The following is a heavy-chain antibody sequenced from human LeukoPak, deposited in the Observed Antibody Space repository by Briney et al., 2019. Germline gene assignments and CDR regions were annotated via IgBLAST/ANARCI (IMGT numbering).Heavy chain of an antibody. J-gene: IGHJ6*02. D-gene: IGHD4-17*01. CDR3: ARDGATVTTPNYYGMDV. CDR1: GFTFSNYW. CDR2: IKKDGREK. V-gene: IGHV3-7*01. Sequence: GGSLRLSCAAPGFTFSNYWMSWVRQAPGKGLEWVANIKKDGREKYYVDSVKGRFTISRDNAKNSLYLQMNSLRVEDTAVYYCARDGATVTTPNYYGMDVWGQGTTVTVSS.